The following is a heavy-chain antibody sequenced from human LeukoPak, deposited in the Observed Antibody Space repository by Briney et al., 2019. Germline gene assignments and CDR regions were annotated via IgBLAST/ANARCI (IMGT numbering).Heavy chain of an antibody. D-gene: IGHD4-11*01. CDR2: INPNSGGT. J-gene: IGHJ5*02. CDR1: GYTFTGYY. Sequence: GASVKVSCKASGYTFTGYYMHWVRQAPGQGLEWMGWINPNSGGTNYAQKFQGRVTMTRDTSISTAYMELSRLRSDDTAVYYCARAGSGDSNYDPNNWFDPWGQGTLVTVSS. V-gene: IGHV1-2*02. CDR3: ARAGSGDSNYDPNNWFDP.